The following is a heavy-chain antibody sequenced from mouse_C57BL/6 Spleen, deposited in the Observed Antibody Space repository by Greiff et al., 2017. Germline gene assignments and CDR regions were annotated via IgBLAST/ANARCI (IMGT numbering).Heavy chain of an antibody. V-gene: IGHV1-80*01. Sequence: QVQLQQSGAELVKPGASVKISCKASGYAFSSYWMNWVKQRPGKGLEWIGQIYPGDGDTNYNGQFKGKATLTADKSSSTAYMQLSSLTSEDSAVYFCASRGMIYDYDTWFAYWGQGTLVTVSA. CDR3: ASRGMIYDYDTWFAY. CDR1: GYAFSSYW. D-gene: IGHD2-4*01. CDR2: IYPGDGDT. J-gene: IGHJ3*01.